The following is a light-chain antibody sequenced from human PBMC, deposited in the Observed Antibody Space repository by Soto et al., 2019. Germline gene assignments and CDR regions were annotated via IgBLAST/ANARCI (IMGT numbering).Light chain of an antibody. V-gene: IGLV2-11*01. CDR3: CSYAGSYTFV. Sequence: ALTQPRSVSGSPGQSVTISCTGTSSDVGVYNYVSSYQQHPGKAPKLMIYDVTKRPSGVPDRFSGSKSANTTSLTISGLQAEDEADYYCCSYAGSYTFVFGTGTKGTVL. CDR2: DVT. J-gene: IGLJ1*01. CDR1: SSDVGVYNY.